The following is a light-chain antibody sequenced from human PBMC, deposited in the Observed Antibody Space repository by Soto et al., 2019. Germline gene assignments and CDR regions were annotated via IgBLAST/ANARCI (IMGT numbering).Light chain of an antibody. J-gene: IGLJ1*01. CDR3: QSYDRSLDGYV. CDR2: ADN. Sequence: QTVVTQPPSVSGAPGQRVTISCTGSRYNVGGNYDVHWYQQLPGTAPKLLIYADNSRPSGVPDRFSGSKSGTSASLAITGLQADDEADYYCQSYDRSLDGYVFGTGTKVTVL. CDR1: RYNVGGNYD. V-gene: IGLV1-40*01.